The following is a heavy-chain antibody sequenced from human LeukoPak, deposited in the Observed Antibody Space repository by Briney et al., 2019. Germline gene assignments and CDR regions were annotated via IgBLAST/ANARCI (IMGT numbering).Heavy chain of an antibody. D-gene: IGHD3-22*01. Sequence: HAGGSLRLSCAASGFTFSSYAMSWVRQAPGKGLEWVSAISGSGGSTYYADSVEGRFTIARDNSKNTLYLQMNSLRAEDTAVYYCAKTVGVVNGKWLAYYYYGMDVWGQGTTVTVSS. CDR1: GFTFSSYA. V-gene: IGHV3-23*01. CDR2: ISGSGGST. J-gene: IGHJ6*02. CDR3: AKTVGVVNGKWLAYYYYGMDV.